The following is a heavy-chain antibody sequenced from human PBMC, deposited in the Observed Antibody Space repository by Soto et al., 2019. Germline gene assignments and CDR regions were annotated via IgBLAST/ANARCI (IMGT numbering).Heavy chain of an antibody. CDR1: GFNFGFFG. V-gene: IGHV3-30*03. J-gene: IGHJ4*02. CDR3: ARGNLSFDFDS. Sequence: QIQLVESGGDVVQPGKSLRLSCAASGFNFGFFGMHWVRQAPGKGLEWVAFISGDGINTQYADSVVGRFTLSRDYSRKTMYLQMDSLRDEDTALYYCARGNLSFDFDSWGLGTLVTVSS. CDR2: ISGDGINT. D-gene: IGHD1-26*01.